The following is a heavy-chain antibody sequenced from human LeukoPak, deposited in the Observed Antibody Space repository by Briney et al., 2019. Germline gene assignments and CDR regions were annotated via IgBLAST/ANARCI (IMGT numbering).Heavy chain of an antibody. CDR1: GFTFSSYE. J-gene: IGHJ5*02. CDR2: ISSSSSTI. V-gene: IGHV3-48*03. Sequence: GGSLRLSCAASGFTFSSYEMNWVRQAPGKGLEWVSYISSSSSTIYYADSVKGRFTISRDNAKNSLYLQMNSLRAEDTAVYYCARTTVTAGRTNWFDPWGQGTLVIVSS. CDR3: ARTTVTAGRTNWFDP. D-gene: IGHD4-17*01.